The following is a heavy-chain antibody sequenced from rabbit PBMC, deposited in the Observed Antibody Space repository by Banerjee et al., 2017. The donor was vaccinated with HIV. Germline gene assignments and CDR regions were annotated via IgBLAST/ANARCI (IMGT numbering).Heavy chain of an antibody. Sequence: QLVESGGGLVQPGGSLKLSCKASGFDFSTYYMSWVRQAPGKGLEWIGYIDPVFGITYYANWVNGRFTISSHNAQNTVYLKLNSLTAADTATYFCLRDRADIGGDYGPYYFDFWGPGTLVTVS. D-gene: IGHD2-1*01. CDR1: GFDFSTYY. V-gene: IGHV1S7*01. CDR3: LRDRADIGGDYGPYYFDF. CDR2: IDPVFGIT. J-gene: IGHJ4*01.